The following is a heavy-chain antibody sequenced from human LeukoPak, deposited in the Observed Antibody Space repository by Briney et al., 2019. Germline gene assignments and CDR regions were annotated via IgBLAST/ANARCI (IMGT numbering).Heavy chain of an antibody. CDR2: ISSGSGYI. Sequence: PGGSLRLSCAASGFTFSSYSMNWVRQAPGKGLEWVSSISSGSGYIYYADSVKGRFTISRDNAKNSLYQQMNSLRAEDTAVYYCARDGSGSADVDFDYWGQGTLVTVSS. D-gene: IGHD3-10*01. V-gene: IGHV3-21*01. CDR3: ARDGSGSADVDFDY. CDR1: GFTFSSYS. J-gene: IGHJ4*02.